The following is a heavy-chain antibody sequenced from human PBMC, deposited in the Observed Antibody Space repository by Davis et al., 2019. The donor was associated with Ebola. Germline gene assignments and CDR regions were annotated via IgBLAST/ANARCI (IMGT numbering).Heavy chain of an antibody. CDR3: ARDVAVSVVIVGATDDAFDI. Sequence: SSVQVSCQASVGTFSRYTMSWVRPAPGHGLEWRGRIIPILGMANYAQKFQGRVTITADKSTSTAYMELSSLRSEDTAVYYCARDVAVSVVIVGATDDAFDIWGQGTMVTVSS. V-gene: IGHV1-69*04. CDR2: IIPILGMA. J-gene: IGHJ3*02. CDR1: VGTFSRYT. D-gene: IGHD1-26*01.